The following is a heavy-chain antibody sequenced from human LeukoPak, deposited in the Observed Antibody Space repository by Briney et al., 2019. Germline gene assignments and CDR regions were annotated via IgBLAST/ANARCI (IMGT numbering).Heavy chain of an antibody. Sequence: GGSLRLSCAASGFVFDGYTMHWVRQAPGKRLEWVSLITWDGGSSYYGDSVKGRFTISRDNNKNSLYLQMNSLRTEDTALYYCATEAQRYFHHWGQGTLVTVSS. V-gene: IGHV3-43*01. CDR2: ITWDGGSS. CDR3: ATEAQRYFHH. J-gene: IGHJ1*01. CDR1: GFVFDGYT.